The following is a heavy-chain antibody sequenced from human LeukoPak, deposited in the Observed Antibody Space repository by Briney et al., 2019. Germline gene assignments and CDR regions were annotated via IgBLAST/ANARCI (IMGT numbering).Heavy chain of an antibody. J-gene: IGHJ4*02. V-gene: IGHV4-59*12. CDR1: GGSISSYY. Sequence: SETLSLTCTVSGGSISSYYWSWIRQPPGKGLEWIGYIYYSGSTNYNPSLKSRVTISVDTSKNQFSLKLSSVTAADTAVYYCARGRDRWLQSLWAFDYWGQGTLVTVSS. CDR2: IYYSGST. CDR3: ARGRDRWLQSLWAFDY. D-gene: IGHD5-24*01.